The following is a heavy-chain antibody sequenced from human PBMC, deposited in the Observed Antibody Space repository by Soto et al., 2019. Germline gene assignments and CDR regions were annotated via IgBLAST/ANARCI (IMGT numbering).Heavy chain of an antibody. V-gene: IGHV3-7*01. CDR2: INQDGSGN. Sequence: GGSLRLSCAASGFTFTMYWMTWVRQAPGQGLEWVANINQDGSGNNYVDSVKGRFTVSRDNAKNSLFLQMISLRAEDTAVYYCTRRDRDGYNQLGWWGQGALVTVSS. J-gene: IGHJ4*02. CDR1: GFTFTMYW. CDR3: TRRDRDGYNQLGW. D-gene: IGHD5-12*01.